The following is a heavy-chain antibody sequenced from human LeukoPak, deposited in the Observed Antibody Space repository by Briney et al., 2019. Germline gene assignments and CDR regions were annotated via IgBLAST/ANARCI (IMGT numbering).Heavy chain of an antibody. J-gene: IGHJ4*02. V-gene: IGHV3-30*18. CDR1: GFTFSSYG. D-gene: IGHD7-27*01. CDR3: AKDLTGGVDY. CDR2: ISYDGSNK. Sequence: GGSLRLSCAASGFTFSSYGMHWVRQAPGKGPEWVAVISYDGSNKYYADSVKGRFTISRDNSKNTLYLQMNSLRAEDTAVYYCAKDLTGGVDYWGQGTLVTVSS.